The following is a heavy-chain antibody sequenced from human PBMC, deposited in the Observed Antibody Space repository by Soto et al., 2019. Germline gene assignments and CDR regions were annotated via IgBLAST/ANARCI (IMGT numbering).Heavy chain of an antibody. CDR3: ARVWGYSYGLASDI. Sequence: PSETLSLTCAVSGGSISSGGDSWSWIRQPSGKGLEWIGYIYHSGSTYYNPSLKSRVTISVDRSKSQFSLKLSSVTAADTAVYYCARVWGYSYGLASDIWGQGTMVTVSS. D-gene: IGHD5-18*01. CDR1: GGSISSGGDS. CDR2: IYHSGST. V-gene: IGHV4-30-2*01. J-gene: IGHJ3*02.